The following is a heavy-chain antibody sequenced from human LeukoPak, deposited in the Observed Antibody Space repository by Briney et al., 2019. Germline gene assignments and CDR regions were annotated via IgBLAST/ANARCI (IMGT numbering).Heavy chain of an antibody. J-gene: IGHJ4*02. CDR2: INPNSGGT. CDR1: GYTFTGYY. V-gene: IGHV1-2*02. Sequence: GASVKVSCKASGYTFTGYYMHWVRQAPGQGLEWMGWINPNSGGTNYAQKFQGRVTMTRDTSISTAYMELSRLRSDDTAVYYCASPDDCGDYGWVPFDYWGQGALVTVSS. CDR3: ASPDDCGDYGWVPFDY. D-gene: IGHD4-17*01.